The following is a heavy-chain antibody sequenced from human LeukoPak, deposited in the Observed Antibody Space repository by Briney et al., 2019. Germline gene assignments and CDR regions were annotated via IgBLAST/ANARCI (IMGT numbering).Heavy chain of an antibody. CDR1: GGSFSGYY. Sequence: SETLSLTCAVYGGSFSGYYWSWIRQPPGKGLEWIGEINHSGSTNYNPSLKSRVTISVDTSKNQFSLKLSSVTAADTAVYYCARVDPDCSSTSSYLLSWAHDYYYYMDVWGKGTTVTVSS. J-gene: IGHJ6*03. CDR3: ARVDPDCSSTSSYLLSWAHDYYYYMDV. V-gene: IGHV4-34*01. CDR2: INHSGST. D-gene: IGHD2-2*01.